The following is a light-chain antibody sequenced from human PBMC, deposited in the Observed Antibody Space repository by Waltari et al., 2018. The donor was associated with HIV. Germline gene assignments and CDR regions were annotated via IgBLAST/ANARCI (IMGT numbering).Light chain of an antibody. J-gene: IGLJ2*01. CDR3: CSYAGTVTYLV. CDR1: SSEVGSPMS. V-gene: IGLV2-23*02. Sequence: QSPLTTPASVSGSPGQPVPIPCNGASSEVGSPMSVSRYQRHPGKGPRLIIYNVNSRPSGVSSRFSGSKSGNTASLTISGLQTDDEAEYICCSYAGTVTYLVFGGGTKLTVL. CDR2: NVN.